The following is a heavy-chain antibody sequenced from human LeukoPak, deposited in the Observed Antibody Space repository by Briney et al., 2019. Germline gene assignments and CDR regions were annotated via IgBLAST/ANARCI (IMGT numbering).Heavy chain of an antibody. D-gene: IGHD5-24*01. CDR2: INPSGGST. CDR3: ARKDDSRDGYNYPNDAFDI. V-gene: IGHV1-46*01. J-gene: IGHJ3*02. Sequence: ASVKVSCKASGYTFTSYYMHWVRQAPAQGLEWMGIINPSGGSTSYAQKFQGRVTMTRDMSTSTVYMELSSLRSEDTTVYYCARKDDSRDGYNYPNDAFDIWGQGTMVTVSS. CDR1: GYTFTSYY.